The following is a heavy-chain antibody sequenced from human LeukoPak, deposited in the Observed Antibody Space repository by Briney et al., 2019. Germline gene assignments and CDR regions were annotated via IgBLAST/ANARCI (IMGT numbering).Heavy chain of an antibody. CDR3: AKDPRRYSRTGGYFDY. D-gene: IGHD6-13*01. V-gene: IGHV3-30*18. CDR2: ISYDGSDK. Sequence: GGSLRLSCTGSKFSIGDHQMSWIRQAPGKGLEWVAVISYDGSDKYYADSVKGRFTISRDNSKNTLYLQMNSLRAEDTAVYYCAKDPRRYSRTGGYFDYWGQGTLVTVSS. J-gene: IGHJ4*02. CDR1: KFSIGDHQ.